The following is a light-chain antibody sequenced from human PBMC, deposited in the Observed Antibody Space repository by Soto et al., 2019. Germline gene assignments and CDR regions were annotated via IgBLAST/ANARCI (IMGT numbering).Light chain of an antibody. CDR1: QSVSSNY. J-gene: IGKJ1*01. Sequence: EIVLTQSPGTLSLSPGERATLSCRASQSVSSNYLAWYQQKPGQAPRPLIYGASSRDTGIPDRFSCSGAGTDFTLTISRLESEDFAVYYCQQYGSSPWTFGQGTKVEIK. CDR2: GAS. CDR3: QQYGSSPWT. V-gene: IGKV3-20*01.